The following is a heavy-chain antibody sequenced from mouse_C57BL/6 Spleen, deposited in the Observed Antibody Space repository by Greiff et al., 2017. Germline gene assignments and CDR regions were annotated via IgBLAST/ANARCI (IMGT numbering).Heavy chain of an antibody. CDR3: ARSGLHYAMDY. D-gene: IGHD2-13*01. Sequence: QVQLQQPGAELVKPGASVKLSCKASGYTFTSYWMHWVKQRPGQGLEWIGMIHPNSGSTNYNEKFKNKATLTVDKSSSTAYMQLSSLTSEDSAVYYCARSGLHYAMDYWGQGTSVTVSS. CDR2: IHPNSGST. CDR1: GYTFTSYW. J-gene: IGHJ4*01. V-gene: IGHV1-64*01.